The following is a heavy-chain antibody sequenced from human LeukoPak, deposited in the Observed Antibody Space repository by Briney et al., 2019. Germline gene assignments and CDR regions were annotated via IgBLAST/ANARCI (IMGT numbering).Heavy chain of an antibody. V-gene: IGHV4-34*01. Sequence: SETLSLTCAVYGGSFSSYYWSWIRQPPGKGLEWIGEINHSGSTNYNPSLKSRVTISVDTSKNQFSLKLSSVTAADTAVYYCARGHYDILTGYYIDYWGQGTLVTVSS. D-gene: IGHD3-9*01. CDR2: INHSGST. CDR1: GGSFSSYY. J-gene: IGHJ4*02. CDR3: ARGHYDILTGYYIDY.